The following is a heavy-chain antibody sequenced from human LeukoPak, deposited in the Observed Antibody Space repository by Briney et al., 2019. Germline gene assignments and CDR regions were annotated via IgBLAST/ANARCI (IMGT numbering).Heavy chain of an antibody. J-gene: IGHJ4*02. CDR1: GYTFTSYY. CDR2: INPRGGST. Sequence: ASVKVSCKASGYTFTSYYMEWVRQAPGQGLEGMGIINPRGGSTNYAQKFQGRITMTRDTSTSTVYLELSSLRSEDTAVYFCARDPQDYYDKSGPRMGDYWGQGTLVTVSS. V-gene: IGHV1-46*01. D-gene: IGHD3-22*01. CDR3: ARDPQDYYDKSGPRMGDY.